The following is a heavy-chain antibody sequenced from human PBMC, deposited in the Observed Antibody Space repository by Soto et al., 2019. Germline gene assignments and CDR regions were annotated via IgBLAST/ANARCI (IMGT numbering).Heavy chain of an antibody. Sequence: EVQLVESGGGLVQPGRSLRLSCEASGLTFDDYAMHWVRQAPGKGLEWVSGISWNSGSIGYADSVKARFTISRDNAKHSLYLQMNSLRAEDTAFYYCAKDISVRGSIYYYYGLDVWGQGTAVTASS. CDR2: ISWNSGSI. CDR1: GLTFDDYA. D-gene: IGHD1-26*01. J-gene: IGHJ6*02. CDR3: AKDISVRGSIYYYYGLDV. V-gene: IGHV3-9*01.